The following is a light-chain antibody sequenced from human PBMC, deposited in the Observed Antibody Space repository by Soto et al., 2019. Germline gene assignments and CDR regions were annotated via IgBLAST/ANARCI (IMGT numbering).Light chain of an antibody. Sequence: QSVSPHPRSLSGSPGQSVTISCTGTSSDVGGYNYVSWYQQHPGKAPKLMIFDVSKRPSGVPDRFSGSKSGNTASLTISGLQAEDEADYYCCSYAGSYTYVFGTGTKVTVL. J-gene: IGLJ1*01. V-gene: IGLV2-11*01. CDR2: DVS. CDR3: CSYAGSYTYV. CDR1: SSDVGGYNY.